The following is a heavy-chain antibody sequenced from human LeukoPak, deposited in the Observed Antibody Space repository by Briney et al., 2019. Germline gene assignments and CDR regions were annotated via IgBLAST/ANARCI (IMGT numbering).Heavy chain of an antibody. CDR3: ASYSSGWYGFDY. CDR2: IYSGGST. J-gene: IGHJ4*02. D-gene: IGHD6-19*01. CDR1: GFTVSSNY. V-gene: IGHV3-53*01. Sequence: GGSLRLSCAASGFTVSSNYMSWVRQAPGKGLEWVSVIYSGGSTYYADSVKGRFTISRDNSKNTLYLQMNSLRAEDTAVYYCASYSSGWYGFDYWGQGTLVTVSS.